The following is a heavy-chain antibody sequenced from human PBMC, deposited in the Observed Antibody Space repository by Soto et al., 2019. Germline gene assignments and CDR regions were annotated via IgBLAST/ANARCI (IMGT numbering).Heavy chain of an antibody. CDR2: ISASKGDT. D-gene: IGHD1-26*01. V-gene: IGHV1-18*04. J-gene: IGHJ4*02. CDR3: ARDGFTVISSGSFDY. CDR1: GYTFSSYG. Sequence: VQLVQSGAEVRKPGASVKVSCKASGYTFSSYGISWVRQAPGKGLEWMGWISASKGDTNYAQKFQGRVSMTTDTSTSIAYMELGSLTSDDSAVYYCARDGFTVISSGSFDYWGQGTLVTVSS.